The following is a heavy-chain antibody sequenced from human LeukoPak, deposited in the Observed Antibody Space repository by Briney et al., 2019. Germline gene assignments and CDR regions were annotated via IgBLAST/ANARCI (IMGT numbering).Heavy chain of an antibody. J-gene: IGHJ4*02. CDR2: ISWNSGSI. Sequence: PGRSLRLSCAASGFTFDDYAMHWVWQAPGKGLEWVSGISWNSGSIGYADSVKGRFTISRDNAKNSLYLQMNSLRAEDTALYYCAKDGGGYSSSRIDYWGQGTLVTVSS. CDR1: GFTFDDYA. V-gene: IGHV3-9*01. CDR3: AKDGGGYSSSRIDY. D-gene: IGHD6-13*01.